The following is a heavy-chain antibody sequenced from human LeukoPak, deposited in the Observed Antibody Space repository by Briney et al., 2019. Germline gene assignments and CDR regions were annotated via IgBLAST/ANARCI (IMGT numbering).Heavy chain of an antibody. J-gene: IGHJ5*02. D-gene: IGHD3-10*02. CDR1: GGSSSNSSYY. CDR2: NYSGST. CDR3: ASHSSYVSPFRS. Sequence: SETLSLTCTVSGGSSSNSSYYWGWIRQPPGMGLEWIGSNYSGSTYYNPSLKSRVTISVDTSKNQFSLNLNSVTAADTALYYCASHSSYVSPFRSWGRDPWSPSPQ. V-gene: IGHV4-39*01.